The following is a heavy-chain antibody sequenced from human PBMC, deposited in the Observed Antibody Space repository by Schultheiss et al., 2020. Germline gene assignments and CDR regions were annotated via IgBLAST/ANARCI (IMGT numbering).Heavy chain of an antibody. CDR1: GFNVITSY. J-gene: IGHJ5*02. D-gene: IGHD3-9*01. CDR2: ISGSGGST. Sequence: GGSLRLSCAASGFNVITSYMTWVRLAPGRGLEWVSAISGSGGSTYYADSVKGRFTVSRDNSKNTLYLQMNSLRAEDTAVYSCAKALPLYDILTGYLASWGRGILVTVSS. CDR3: AKALPLYDILTGYLAS. V-gene: IGHV3-23*01.